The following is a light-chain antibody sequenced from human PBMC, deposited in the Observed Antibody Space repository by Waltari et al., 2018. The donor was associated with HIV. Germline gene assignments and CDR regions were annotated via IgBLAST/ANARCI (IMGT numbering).Light chain of an antibody. CDR2: EVS. Sequence: QSALTQPASVSGSPGQSITISCTGTSSDVGGYNYVSWYQQHPGKAPNLMIYEVSNRPSGVSNRFSCSKSGNTASLTISGLQAEDEADYYCSSYTSSSTLEVFGTGTKVTVL. CDR3: SSYTSSSTLEV. J-gene: IGLJ1*01. V-gene: IGLV2-14*01. CDR1: SSDVGGYNY.